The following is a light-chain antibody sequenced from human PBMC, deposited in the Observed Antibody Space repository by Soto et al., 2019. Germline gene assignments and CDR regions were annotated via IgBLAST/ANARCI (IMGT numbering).Light chain of an antibody. CDR1: QSVRSDY. J-gene: IGKJ4*01. V-gene: IGKV3-20*01. CDR3: QQYGNSPLT. Sequence: EIVLTQSPVTLSLSPGQRATLSCRASQSVRSDYFAWYQQKPGQAPRVIIFGVSTRATGVPDRFSGSGSGTDFTLTISRLEPEDFALYYCQQYGNSPLTFGGGTKVDI. CDR2: GVS.